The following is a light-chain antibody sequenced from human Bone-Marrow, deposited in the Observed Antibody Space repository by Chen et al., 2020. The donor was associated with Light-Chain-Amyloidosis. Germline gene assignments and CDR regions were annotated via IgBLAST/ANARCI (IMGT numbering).Light chain of an antibody. Sequence: QSALTQPASVSGSPGQSITISCTVTNSDVGGYNYVSWYQQHPGKAPKLIIYDVSHRPSGISNRFSGSESGNTASLTVSGLQAEDEADYYCNSYTTSSSPVVFGGGTKLTV. CDR1: NSDVGGYNY. CDR3: NSYTTSSSPVV. J-gene: IGLJ2*01. CDR2: DVS. V-gene: IGLV2-14*01.